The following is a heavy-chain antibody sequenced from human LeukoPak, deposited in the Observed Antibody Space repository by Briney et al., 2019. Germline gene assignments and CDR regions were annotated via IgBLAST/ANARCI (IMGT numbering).Heavy chain of an antibody. V-gene: IGHV1-69*13. Sequence: GASVKVSCKASGGTFSSYAISWVRQAPGQGLEWMGGIIPIFGTTNYAQKFQGRVTITADESTSTAYMELSSLRSEDTAVYYCARGSSSGDYTFDYWGQGTLVTVSS. D-gene: IGHD2-21*02. CDR1: GGTFSSYA. CDR2: IIPIFGTT. J-gene: IGHJ4*02. CDR3: ARGSSSGDYTFDY.